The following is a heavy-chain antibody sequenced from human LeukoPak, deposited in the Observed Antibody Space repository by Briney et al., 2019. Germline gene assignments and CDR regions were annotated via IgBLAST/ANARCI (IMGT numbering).Heavy chain of an antibody. Sequence: PGGSLRLSCAASGFTFSDYVMTWVRQAPGKGLEWVSTISGGGVSTFYTNSVKGRFTISRDNSKNTLYLQMNSLRAEGTAVYYCAKGGANGLFDPWGQGNLVTVSS. CDR1: GFTFSDYV. CDR2: ISGGGVST. V-gene: IGHV3-23*01. CDR3: AKGGANGLFDP. D-gene: IGHD2-8*01. J-gene: IGHJ5*02.